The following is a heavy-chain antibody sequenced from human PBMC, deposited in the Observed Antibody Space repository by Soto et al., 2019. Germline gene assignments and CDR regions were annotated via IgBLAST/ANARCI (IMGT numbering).Heavy chain of an antibody. V-gene: IGHV3-23*01. J-gene: IGHJ4*02. D-gene: IGHD3-16*02. CDR3: ARGPRDYIWGSYRIDY. Sequence: GGSLRLSCAASGFTFSNYAMSWVRQAPDKGLEWVSGISAGGGRTHYADSVRGRFTISRDNSKNTLYLQMNSLRAEDTAVYYCARGPRDYIWGSYRIDYWGQGTLVTVSS. CDR1: GFTFSNYA. CDR2: ISAGGGRT.